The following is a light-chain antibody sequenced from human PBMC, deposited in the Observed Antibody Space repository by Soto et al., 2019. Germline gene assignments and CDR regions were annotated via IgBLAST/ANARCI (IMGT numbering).Light chain of an antibody. CDR2: GAS. CDR3: QQTASAPPWT. V-gene: IGKV1-39*01. Sequence: EIQMTQSPTSLSASVGDRFPISCRESQRIGTYLAWYQQKPGKAPRLLISGASSVQSGVPPRFSGSGSATDFILTISSLRLEDIATYYCQQTASAPPWTFGQGTKVEIK. J-gene: IGKJ1*01. CDR1: QRIGTY.